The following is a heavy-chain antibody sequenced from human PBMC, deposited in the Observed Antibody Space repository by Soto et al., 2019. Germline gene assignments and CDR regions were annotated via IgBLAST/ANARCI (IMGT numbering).Heavy chain of an antibody. CDR3: ATLSLTYDILTPPPFDI. D-gene: IGHD3-9*01. Sequence: ASVKVSCKVSGYTLTELSMHWVRQAPGKGLEWMGGFDPEDGETIYAQKFQGRVTMTEDTSTDTAYMELSSLRSEDTAVYYCATLSLTYDILTPPPFDIWGQGXMVTV. V-gene: IGHV1-24*01. CDR2: FDPEDGET. J-gene: IGHJ3*02. CDR1: GYTLTELS.